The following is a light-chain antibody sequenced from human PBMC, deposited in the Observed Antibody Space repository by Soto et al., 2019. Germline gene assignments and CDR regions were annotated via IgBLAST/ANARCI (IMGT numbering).Light chain of an antibody. CDR3: SSYAGSPVV. CDR2: EVS. CDR1: SSDGGGYNY. Sequence: QSALTQPPSASGSPGQSVTISCTGTSSDGGGYNYVSWYQQHPGKAPKLMIYEVSKRPSGVPDRFSGSKSGNTASLTVSGLQAEDEADYYCSSYAGSPVVFGGGTKLTVL. J-gene: IGLJ2*01. V-gene: IGLV2-8*01.